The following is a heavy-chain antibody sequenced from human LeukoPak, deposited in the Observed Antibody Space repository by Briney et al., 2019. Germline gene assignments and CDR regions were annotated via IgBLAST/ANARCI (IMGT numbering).Heavy chain of an antibody. Sequence: GSLRLSCGASGFNFSSYGLQWVRQASGQGLEGVAFIRYDGSNKYYADSVKGRFTISRDNSKNTLYLQMNSLRAEDTAVYYCAKDLGYDDAFDIWGQGTMVTVSS. V-gene: IGHV3-30*02. CDR1: GFNFSSYG. CDR2: IRYDGSNK. J-gene: IGHJ3*02. D-gene: IGHD5-12*01. CDR3: AKDLGYDDAFDI.